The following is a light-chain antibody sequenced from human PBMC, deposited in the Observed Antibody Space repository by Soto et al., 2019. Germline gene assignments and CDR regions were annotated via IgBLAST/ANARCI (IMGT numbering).Light chain of an antibody. Sequence: QSALTQPASVSGSPGQSITISCTGTSSDVGSYNLVSWYQHHPGKAPKLMIYEVSKRPSGVSNRFSGSKSGNTASLTISGLQAEDEADYYCCSYAGISTVVFGGGTKVTVL. V-gene: IGLV2-23*02. CDR3: CSYAGISTVV. CDR2: EVS. J-gene: IGLJ3*02. CDR1: SSDVGSYNL.